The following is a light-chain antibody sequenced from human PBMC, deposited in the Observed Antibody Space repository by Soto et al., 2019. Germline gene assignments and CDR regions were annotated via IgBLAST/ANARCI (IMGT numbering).Light chain of an antibody. CDR1: QSVTNNY. Sequence: EVVLTQSPGTLSLSPGERATLSCRASQSVTNNYFAWYQQKPGRAPRLLIFGSSDRATGTPDRFSGSGSGTDFTLTISRLEPEDSAVYYCQQYGSSPPYTFGQGTKLEIK. J-gene: IGKJ2*01. V-gene: IGKV3-20*01. CDR2: GSS. CDR3: QQYGSSPPYT.